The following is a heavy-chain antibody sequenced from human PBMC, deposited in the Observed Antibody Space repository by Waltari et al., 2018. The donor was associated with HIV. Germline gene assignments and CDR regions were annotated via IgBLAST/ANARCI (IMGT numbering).Heavy chain of an antibody. CDR3: ARQWLALYFDY. Sequence: QLQVQESGPGLVTPSETLSLTCTVSGGSISSRDYYWGWIRQPPGKGLEWIGILFYSGNTYSNPSLKSRVTISVDTSKSQFSLNLSSVTAADTAVYYCARQWLALYFDYWGQGTLVTVSS. V-gene: IGHV4-39*07. CDR1: GGSISSRDYY. D-gene: IGHD6-19*01. CDR2: LFYSGNT. J-gene: IGHJ4*02.